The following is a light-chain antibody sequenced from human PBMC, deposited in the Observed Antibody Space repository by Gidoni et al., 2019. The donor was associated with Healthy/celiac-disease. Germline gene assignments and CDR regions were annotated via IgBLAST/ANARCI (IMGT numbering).Light chain of an antibody. CDR1: QSLSSSY. Sequence: EIVLTPSPRTLSLSPGERAPLSCRASQSLSSSYLAWYQQKPGQAPRLLIYGASSRATGIPDRGSGSGSGTDFTLTISRLEPEDFAVYYCQQYGSSPRNFFFGQGTKLEIK. CDR2: GAS. CDR3: QQYGSSPRNFF. J-gene: IGKJ2*01. V-gene: IGKV3-20*01.